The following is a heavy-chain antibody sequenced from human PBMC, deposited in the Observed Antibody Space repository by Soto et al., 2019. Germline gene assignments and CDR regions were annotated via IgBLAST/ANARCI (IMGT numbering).Heavy chain of an antibody. CDR2: ISYDGSNK. CDR1: GFTFSSYA. CDR3: ARVRCSSTRCYLSYYYYYGMDV. J-gene: IGHJ6*02. Sequence: GGSLRLSCAASGFTFSSYAMHWVRQAPGKGLEWVAVISYDGSNKYYADSVKGRFTISRDNSKNTLYLQMNSLRAEDTAVYYCARVRCSSTRCYLSYYYYYGMDVWGQGTTVTVYS. D-gene: IGHD2-2*01. V-gene: IGHV3-30-3*01.